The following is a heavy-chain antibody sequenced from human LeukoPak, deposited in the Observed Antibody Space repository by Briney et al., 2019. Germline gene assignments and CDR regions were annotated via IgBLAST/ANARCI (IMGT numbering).Heavy chain of an antibody. CDR3: ARDTTGYGSGDY. Sequence: GGSLRLSCAASGFTVSSNYMSWVRQAPGKGPEWVSVIYSGGSTYYADSVKGRFTISRDNSKNTLYLQMNSLRAEDTAVYYCARDTTGYGSGDYRGQGTLVTVSS. J-gene: IGHJ4*02. V-gene: IGHV3-66*01. D-gene: IGHD3-10*01. CDR2: IYSGGST. CDR1: GFTVSSNY.